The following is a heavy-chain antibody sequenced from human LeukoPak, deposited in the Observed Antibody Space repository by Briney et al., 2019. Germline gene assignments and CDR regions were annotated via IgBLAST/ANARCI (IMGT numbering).Heavy chain of an antibody. CDR2: IRYDGSNK. Sequence: GGSLRLSCAASGFTFSSYGMHWVRQAPGKGLEWVAFIRYDGSNKYYADSVKGRFTISRDNSKNTLYLQMNSLRAEDTAVYYCAKDRSGMTTYQWRVYYYYYVDVWGKGTTVTVSS. J-gene: IGHJ6*03. CDR3: AKDRSGMTTYQWRVYYYYYVDV. CDR1: GFTFSSYG. V-gene: IGHV3-30*02. D-gene: IGHD4-11*01.